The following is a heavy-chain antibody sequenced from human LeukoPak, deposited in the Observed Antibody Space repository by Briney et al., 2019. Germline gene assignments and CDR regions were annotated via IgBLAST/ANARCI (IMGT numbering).Heavy chain of an antibody. CDR2: IIPIFGTA. CDR3: ARDTSIAVAGD. V-gene: IGHV1-69*13. D-gene: IGHD6-19*01. J-gene: IGHJ4*02. Sequence: ASVKVSCKASGYTFTSYDINWVRQAPGQGLEWMGGIIPIFGTANYAQKFQGRVTITADESTSTAYMELSSLRSEDTAVYYCARDTSIAVAGDWGQGTLVTVSS. CDR1: GYTFTSYD.